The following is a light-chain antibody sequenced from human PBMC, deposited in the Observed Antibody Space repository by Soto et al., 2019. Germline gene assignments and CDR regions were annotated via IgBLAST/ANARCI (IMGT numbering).Light chain of an antibody. CDR3: AAWDDSLDGYV. J-gene: IGLJ1*01. Sequence: QSVLTQPPSASGIPGQRVTISCSGSRSNIGSNNVNWYQQLPGTAPRLLTFNNHLRPSGVPDRFSGSKSGTSASLAISGPQSEDEGDHYCAAWDDSLDGYVFGTGTKV. CDR2: NNH. V-gene: IGLV1-44*01. CDR1: RSNIGSNN.